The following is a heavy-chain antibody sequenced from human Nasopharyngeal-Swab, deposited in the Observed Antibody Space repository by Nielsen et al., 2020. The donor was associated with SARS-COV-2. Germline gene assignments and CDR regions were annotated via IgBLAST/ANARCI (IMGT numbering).Heavy chain of an antibody. V-gene: IGHV1-3*01. CDR3: ARAPLAVAGTIGDWFDP. CDR2: INAGNGNT. Sequence: WVRQAPGQRLEWMGWINAGNGNTKYSQKFQGRVTITRDTSAGTAYMELSSLRSEDTAVYYCARAPLAVAGTIGDWFDPWGQGTLVTVSS. J-gene: IGHJ5*02. D-gene: IGHD6-19*01.